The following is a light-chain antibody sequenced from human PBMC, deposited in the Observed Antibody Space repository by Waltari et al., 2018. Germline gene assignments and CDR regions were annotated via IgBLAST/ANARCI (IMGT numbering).Light chain of an antibody. V-gene: IGKV3-20*01. CDR2: AAS. CDR3: HQYGASPWT. CDR1: QSVTSNY. Sequence: ENVLTQSPGTLSLSPGDRATLSCRASQSVTSNYLAWYQQKPGQAPRLLIYAASRRATGIPDRFSGSGSGTDFNFIINRLEPEDFAVYYCHQYGASPWTFGQGTKVEMK. J-gene: IGKJ1*01.